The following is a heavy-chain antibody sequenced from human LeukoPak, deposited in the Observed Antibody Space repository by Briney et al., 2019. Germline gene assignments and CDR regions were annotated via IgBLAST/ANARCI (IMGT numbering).Heavy chain of an antibody. V-gene: IGHV4-38-2*01. CDR1: GYSISSGYY. CDR2: IHHSGMT. CDR3: ARYTGTNWGYSFDY. J-gene: IGHJ4*02. D-gene: IGHD7-27*01. Sequence: SETLSFTCAVSGYSISSGYYWSWIRQPPGKGLEWIATIHHSGMTYYNPSLKSRVTISVDTSKNQFSLKLSSVTAAGTAVYYCARYTGTNWGYSFDYWGQGTLVTVSS.